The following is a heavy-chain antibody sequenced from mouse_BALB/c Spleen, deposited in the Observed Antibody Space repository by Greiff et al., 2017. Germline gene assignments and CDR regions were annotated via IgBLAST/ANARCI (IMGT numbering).Heavy chain of an antibody. Sequence: QVQLQQSGPDLVAPSQSLSITCTVSGFSLTSYGVHWVRQPPGKGLEWLVVIWSDGSTTYNSALKSRLSISKDNSKSQVFLKMNSLQTDDTAMYYCARQGTYGYYFDYWGQGTTLTVSS. CDR3: ARQGTYGYYFDY. CDR2: IWSDGST. V-gene: IGHV2-6-2*01. J-gene: IGHJ2*01. CDR1: GFSLTSYG. D-gene: IGHD2-2*01.